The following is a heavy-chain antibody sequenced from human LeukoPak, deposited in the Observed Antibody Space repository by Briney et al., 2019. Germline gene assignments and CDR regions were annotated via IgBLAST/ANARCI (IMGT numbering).Heavy chain of an antibody. CDR2: IYYSGST. Sequence: SETLSLTCTVSGGSISSGGYYWSWIRQHPGKGLEWIGYIYYSGSTYYNPSLKSRVTISVDTSKNQFSLKLSSVTAADTAVYYCARATGGTDYGDFSQHPDFDYWGQGTLVTVSS. J-gene: IGHJ4*02. CDR1: GGSISSGGYY. D-gene: IGHD4-17*01. V-gene: IGHV4-31*03. CDR3: ARATGGTDYGDFSQHPDFDY.